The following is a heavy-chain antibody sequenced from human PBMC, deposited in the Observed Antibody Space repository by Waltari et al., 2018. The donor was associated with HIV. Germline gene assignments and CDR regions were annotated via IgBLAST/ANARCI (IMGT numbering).Heavy chain of an antibody. V-gene: IGHV5-51*03. J-gene: IGHJ4*02. Sequence: VHLVQSGAEGHKPGESLTISGKASGYTFINYWIGWVRQKPGKGLEWMGIIYPGDSDTIYSPSFQGQVTISADKSITTAYLQWSSLKASDTAMYYCARSSPRTPTDYWGQGTLVTVSS. CDR2: IYPGDSDT. CDR3: ARSSPRTPTDY. CDR1: GYTFINYW. D-gene: IGHD2-15*01.